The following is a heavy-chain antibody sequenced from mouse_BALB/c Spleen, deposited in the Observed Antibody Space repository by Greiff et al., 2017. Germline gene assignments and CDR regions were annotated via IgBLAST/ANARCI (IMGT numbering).Heavy chain of an antibody. CDR2: IYPSDSYT. V-gene: IGHV1-69*02. J-gene: IGHJ1*01. CDR1: GYTFTSYW. CDR3: TRGGVFTTVVADWYFDV. Sequence: QVQLQQPGAELVRPGASVKLSCKASGYTFTSYWINWVKQRPGQGLEWIGNIYPSDSYTNYNQKFKDKATLTVDKSSSTAYMQLSSPTSEDSAVYYCTRGGVFTTVVADWYFDVWGAGTTVTVSS. D-gene: IGHD1-1*01.